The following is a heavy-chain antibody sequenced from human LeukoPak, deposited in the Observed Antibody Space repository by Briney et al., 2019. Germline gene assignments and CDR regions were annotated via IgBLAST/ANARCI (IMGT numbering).Heavy chain of an antibody. CDR1: GYTFTSYG. CDR3: ARDQVGAAAGIPFDY. V-gene: IGHV1-18*01. Sequence: ASVKVSCKASGYTFTSYGISWVRQAPGQGLEWMGWISAYNGNTNYAQKLQGRVTMTTDTSTSTAYMELGSLRSEDTAVYYCARDQVGAAAGIPFDYWGQGTLVTVSS. D-gene: IGHD6-13*01. J-gene: IGHJ4*02. CDR2: ISAYNGNT.